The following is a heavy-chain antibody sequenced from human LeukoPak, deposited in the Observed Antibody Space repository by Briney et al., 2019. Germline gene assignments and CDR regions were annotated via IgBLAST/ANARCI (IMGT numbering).Heavy chain of an antibody. Sequence: GGSLRLSCAASGFTFTSYTMHWVRQPPGQGLEWVAATSYDGGNRYYADYVKGRFTISRDNSNNALFLQMKSLRPEDTAVYFCARKSLWFKYYDYWGQGIWVTVSS. CDR3: ARKSLWFKYYDY. CDR2: TSYDGGNR. J-gene: IGHJ4*02. V-gene: IGHV3-30*01. CDR1: GFTFTSYT. D-gene: IGHD2-21*01.